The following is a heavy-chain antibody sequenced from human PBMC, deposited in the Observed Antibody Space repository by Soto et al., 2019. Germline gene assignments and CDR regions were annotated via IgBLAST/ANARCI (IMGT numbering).Heavy chain of an antibody. CDR3: ARAFWGGEPFDY. CDR1: GFTFSSYA. CDR2: ISYDGSNK. J-gene: IGHJ4*02. Sequence: QVQLVESGGGVVQPGRSLRLSCAASGFTFSSYAMHWVRQAPGKGLEWVAVISYDGSNKYYADSVKGRFTISRDNSKNTLYLQMNSLRAEDTAVYYCARAFWGGEPFDYWGLGTLVTVSS. V-gene: IGHV3-30-3*01. D-gene: IGHD7-27*01.